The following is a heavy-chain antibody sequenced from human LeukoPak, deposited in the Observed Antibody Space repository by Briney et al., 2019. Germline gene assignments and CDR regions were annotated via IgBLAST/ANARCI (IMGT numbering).Heavy chain of an antibody. Sequence: GGSLRLSCAASGFTFSSYAMHWVRQAPGKGLEWVAVISYDGSNKYYADSVKGRFTISRDNAKNTLYLQMNSLKTEDTAVYYCSTTYYYDSSEGYWGQGTLVTVSS. CDR2: ISYDGSNK. D-gene: IGHD3-22*01. V-gene: IGHV3-30*04. CDR1: GFTFSSYA. CDR3: STTYYYDSSEGY. J-gene: IGHJ4*02.